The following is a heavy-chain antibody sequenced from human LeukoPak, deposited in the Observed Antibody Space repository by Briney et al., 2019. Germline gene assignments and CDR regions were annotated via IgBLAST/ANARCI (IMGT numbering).Heavy chain of an antibody. Sequence: GGSQRLSCAASRFTVSSNYMSWVRQAPGKGLEWVSVIYSGGSTYYADSVKGRFTISRDNSKNTLYLQMNSLRAEDTAVYYCARDSPSGLDYWGQGTLVTVSS. CDR3: ARDSPSGLDY. CDR1: RFTVSSNY. V-gene: IGHV3-66*01. CDR2: IYSGGST. D-gene: IGHD1-26*01. J-gene: IGHJ4*02.